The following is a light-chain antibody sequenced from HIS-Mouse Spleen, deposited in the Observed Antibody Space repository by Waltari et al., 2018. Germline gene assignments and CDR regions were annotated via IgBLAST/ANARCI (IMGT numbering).Light chain of an antibody. CDR3: QQYGSSPPWP. V-gene: IGKV3-20*01. Sequence: EIVLTQSPGTLSLSPGERATLPCRASQSVSSSYLAWYQQKPGQAPRPLIYCASRRAPGMPDRFSGSGSGTDFTLTISRLEPEDFAVYYCQQYGSSPPWPFGQGTKVEIK. J-gene: IGKJ1*01. CDR1: QSVSSSY. CDR2: CAS.